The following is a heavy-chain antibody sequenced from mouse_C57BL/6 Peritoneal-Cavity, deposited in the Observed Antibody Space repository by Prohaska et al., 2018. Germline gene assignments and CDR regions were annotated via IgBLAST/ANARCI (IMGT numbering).Heavy chain of an antibody. J-gene: IGHJ4*01. V-gene: IGHV1-18*01. CDR2: INPNNGGT. D-gene: IGHD2-4*01. CDR3: ARFDYDVGGYYYAMDY. Sequence: QRHGKSLEWIGDINPNNGGTIYNQKFKGKATLTADKYSSTAYMELRSLTSEDTAVYYCARFDYDVGGYYYAMDYWGQGTSVTVST.